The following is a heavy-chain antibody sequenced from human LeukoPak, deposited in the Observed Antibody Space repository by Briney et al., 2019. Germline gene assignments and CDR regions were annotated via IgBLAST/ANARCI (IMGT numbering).Heavy chain of an antibody. CDR2: ISAYNGNT. CDR1: GCTFTTYG. Sequence: ASVKVSCKASGCTFTTYGISWVRQAPGQGLEWMGWISAYNGNTNYAQKVQGRVTMATDTSTSTAYMELRSLRSDDTAVYYCARDRWYSRNWNDAVDIWGQRTMVTVSS. J-gene: IGHJ3*02. D-gene: IGHD6-13*01. CDR3: ARDRWYSRNWNDAVDI. V-gene: IGHV1-18*01.